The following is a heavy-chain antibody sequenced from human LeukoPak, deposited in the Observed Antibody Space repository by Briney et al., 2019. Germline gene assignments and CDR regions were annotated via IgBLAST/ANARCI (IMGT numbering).Heavy chain of an antibody. CDR1: GGTFSSYA. D-gene: IGHD3-10*01. V-gene: IGHV1-69*06. J-gene: IGHJ6*03. CDR3: ASTTRGGTYYYYMDV. CDR2: IIPIFGTA. Sequence: SVKVSCKASGGTFSSYAISWVRQAPGQGLEWMGGIIPIFGTANYAQKFQGRVTITADKSTSTAYMELSSLRSEDTAVYYCASTTRGGTYYYYMDVWGKGTTVTISS.